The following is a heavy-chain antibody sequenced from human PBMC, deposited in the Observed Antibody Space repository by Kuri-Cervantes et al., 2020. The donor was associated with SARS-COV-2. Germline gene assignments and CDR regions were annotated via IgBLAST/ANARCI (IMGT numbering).Heavy chain of an antibody. J-gene: IGHJ4*02. D-gene: IGHD5-18*01. V-gene: IGHV3-66*02. Sequence: GGSLRLSCAASGFTVSSNYMSWVRQAPGKGLEWVSVIYSGGSTYYADSVKGRFTISRDNSKNTLYLQMNSLRAEDTAVYYCVGETDTAMVDYWGQGTLVTVSS. CDR3: VGETDTAMVDY. CDR2: IYSGGST. CDR1: GFTVSSNY.